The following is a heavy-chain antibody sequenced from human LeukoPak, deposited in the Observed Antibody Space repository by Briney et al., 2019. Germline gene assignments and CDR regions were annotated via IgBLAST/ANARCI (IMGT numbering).Heavy chain of an antibody. V-gene: IGHV3-7*01. CDR3: ATGGYYTGYFDF. Sequence: GGSLRLSCAASGFTFSYYWMSWVRQAPGKGLEWVATIKQDGSEKYYVDSVMGRFTISRDNAKNSLYLQMNSLRVEDTAVYYCATGGYYTGYFDFWGQGTLVTVSS. D-gene: IGHD3-22*01. J-gene: IGHJ4*02. CDR1: GFTFSYYW. CDR2: IKQDGSEK.